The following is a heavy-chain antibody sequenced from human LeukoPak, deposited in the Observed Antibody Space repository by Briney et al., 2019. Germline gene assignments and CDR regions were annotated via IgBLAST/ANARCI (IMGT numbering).Heavy chain of an antibody. V-gene: IGHV1-69*05. D-gene: IGHD3-22*01. J-gene: IGHJ4*02. CDR2: IIPIFGTA. CDR1: GGTFSSYA. CDR3: AVGPYDSSGYYF. Sequence: ASVKVSCKASGGTFSSYAISWVRQAPGQGLEWMGGIIPIFGTANYAQKFQGRVTITTDESTSTAYMELSSLRSEDTAVYYCAVGPYDSSGYYFWGQGTLVTVSS.